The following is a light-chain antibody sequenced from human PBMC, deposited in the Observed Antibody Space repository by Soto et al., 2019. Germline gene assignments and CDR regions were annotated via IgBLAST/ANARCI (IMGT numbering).Light chain of an antibody. Sequence: QSALTKPASVSGSPGQSITISFTGTSSDVGAYNYVSWFQQHPGKAPKLMVYDVSNRPSGVSNRFSGSKSGSTASLTISGLQAEDEADYYCSSYTSSSTWVFGGGTKLTVL. CDR1: SSDVGAYNY. CDR2: DVS. V-gene: IGLV2-14*01. CDR3: SSYTSSSTWV. J-gene: IGLJ3*02.